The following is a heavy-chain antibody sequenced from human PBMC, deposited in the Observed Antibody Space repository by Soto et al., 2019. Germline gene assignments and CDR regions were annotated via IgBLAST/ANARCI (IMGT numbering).Heavy chain of an antibody. CDR3: ASPLGYCSSTSCDWFDP. CDR2: ISGRGGRT. V-gene: IGHV3-23*01. CDR1: GFTFSSYA. Sequence: EVQLLESGGGLVQPGGSLRLSCAASGFTFSSYAMSWVRQAPGKGLEWGSAISGRGGRTYYADSVKGRFTISRDKSKNTLYLQMNSLRAEDTAVYYCASPLGYCSSTSCDWFDPWGQGTLVTVSS. J-gene: IGHJ5*02. D-gene: IGHD2-2*01.